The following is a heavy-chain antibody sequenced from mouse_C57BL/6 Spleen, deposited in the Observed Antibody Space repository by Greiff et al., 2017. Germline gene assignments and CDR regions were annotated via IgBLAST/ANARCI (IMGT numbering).Heavy chain of an antibody. CDR2: ISDGGSYT. CDR1: GFTFSSYA. D-gene: IGHD2-3*01. CDR3: AREGNIRWLPRGAKDY. V-gene: IGHV5-4*01. J-gene: IGHJ4*01. Sequence: EVKLVESGGGLVKPGGSLKLSCAASGFTFSSYAMSWVRQTPGKRLEWVATISDGGSYTYYPDNVKGRFTFSRDNATNNLYLKMSQLKLQDTAMDYWAREGNIRWLPRGAKDYWGQGTSVTVSS.